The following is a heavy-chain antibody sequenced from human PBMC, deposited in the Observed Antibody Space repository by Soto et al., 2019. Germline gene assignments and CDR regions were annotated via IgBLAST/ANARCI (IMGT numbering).Heavy chain of an antibody. CDR2: IYPGDSDT. CDR1: GYSFTNYW. D-gene: IGHD6-6*01. Sequence: GESLKISCKGPGYSFTNYWIGWVRQMPGKGLEWMGIIYPGDSDTRYSPSFQGQVTISADKSISTAYLQWSSLKASDTAMYYCARSIAARRNYYYYMDVWGKGTTVTVSS. V-gene: IGHV5-51*01. J-gene: IGHJ6*03. CDR3: ARSIAARRNYYYYMDV.